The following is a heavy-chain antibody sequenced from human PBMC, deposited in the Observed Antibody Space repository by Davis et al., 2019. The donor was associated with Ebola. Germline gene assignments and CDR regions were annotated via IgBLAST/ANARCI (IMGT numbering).Heavy chain of an antibody. CDR1: GFTFSSYA. V-gene: IGHV3-7*01. CDR2: IKQDGSEK. D-gene: IGHD6-13*01. CDR3: ARGPSTGNSFSY. J-gene: IGHJ4*02. Sequence: AGSLRLSCAASGFTFSSYAMHWVRQAPGKGLERVANIKQDGSEKYYVDSVEGRFTISRDNAKNSLYLQMNSLRAEDTAVYYCARGPSTGNSFSYWGQGTLVTVSS.